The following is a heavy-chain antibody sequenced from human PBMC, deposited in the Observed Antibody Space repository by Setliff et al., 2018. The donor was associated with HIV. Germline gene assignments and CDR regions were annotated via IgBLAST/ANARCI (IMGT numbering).Heavy chain of an antibody. Sequence: GGSLRLSCEGSGFFFSRHVMSWVRQAPGKGLEWVGHVKSEGDGGATNYAAPVMGRFTISRDDSKTTLYLQMNSLKTEDTAMYYCATGGGRYLHEWAYWGQGTLVTVSS. J-gene: IGHJ4*02. CDR3: ATGGGRYLHEWAY. D-gene: IGHD3-10*01. CDR2: VKSEGDGGAT. V-gene: IGHV3-15*01. CDR1: GFFFSRHV.